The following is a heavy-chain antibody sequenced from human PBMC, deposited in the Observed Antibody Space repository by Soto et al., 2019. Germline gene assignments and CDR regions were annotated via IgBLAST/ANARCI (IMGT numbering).Heavy chain of an antibody. V-gene: IGHV4-59*08. J-gene: IGHJ5*02. CDR2: IYYSGST. CDR1: GGSISSYY. D-gene: IGHD6-6*01. CDR3: ARSYSSSFWFAP. Sequence: SDTLSVTWTVSGGSISSYYWSWIRQPPGKGLEWIGYIYYSGSTNYNPSLKSRVTISVDTSKNQFSLKLSSVTAADTAVYYCARSYSSSFWFAPWGQGTLVTVSS.